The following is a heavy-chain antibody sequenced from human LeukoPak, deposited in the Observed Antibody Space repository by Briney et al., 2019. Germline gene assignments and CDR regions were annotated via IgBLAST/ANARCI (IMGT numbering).Heavy chain of an antibody. CDR1: GFTFSSYS. CDR2: ISSGSHYI. Sequence: GGSLRLSCAASGFTFSSYSINWVRQAPGKGLEWVSSISSGSHYIYYADSVKGQFTISRDNAKNSLYLQMNSLRAEDTAVYYCARDGRYSTSWANWFDPWGQGTLVTVSS. CDR3: ARDGRYSTSWANWFDP. D-gene: IGHD6-13*01. J-gene: IGHJ5*02. V-gene: IGHV3-21*01.